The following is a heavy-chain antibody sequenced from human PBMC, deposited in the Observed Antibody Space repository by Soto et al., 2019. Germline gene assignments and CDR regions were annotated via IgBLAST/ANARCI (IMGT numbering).Heavy chain of an antibody. V-gene: IGHV3-23*01. CDR3: AKDLIRGDGYVDFDY. CDR2: IYAGGGTT. J-gene: IGHJ4*02. CDR1: GFIFSNYA. D-gene: IGHD3-10*01. Sequence: GGSLRLSCAASGFIFSNYAMFWVRQAPGKGLDWVSTIYAGGGTTHYAESVKGRFTISRDNSNNRLYLQLNNLRAEDTAVYFCAKDLIRGDGYVDFDYWGQGTLVTVSS.